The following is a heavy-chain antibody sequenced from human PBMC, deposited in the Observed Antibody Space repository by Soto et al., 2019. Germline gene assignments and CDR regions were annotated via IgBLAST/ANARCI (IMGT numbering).Heavy chain of an antibody. V-gene: IGHV3-11*01. CDR2: ISSSGSTI. Sequence: GGSLRLSCAASGFTFSDYYMSWIRQAPGKGLEWVSYISSSGSTIYYADSVKGRFTISRDNAKNSLYLQMNSLRAEDTAVYYCARAPTPPLYDLWSGYGLDYWGQGTLVTVSS. J-gene: IGHJ4*02. CDR3: ARAPTPPLYDLWSGYGLDY. D-gene: IGHD3-3*01. CDR1: GFTFSDYY.